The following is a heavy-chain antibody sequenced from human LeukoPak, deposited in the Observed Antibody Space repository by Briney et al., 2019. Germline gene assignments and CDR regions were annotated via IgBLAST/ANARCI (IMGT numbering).Heavy chain of an antibody. CDR1: GGSISPYY. CDR3: ACGLAKPLIFDY. CDR2: IYTTGST. D-gene: IGHD3/OR15-3a*01. V-gene: IGHV4-4*07. Sequence: PSETLSLTCTVSGGSISPYYWSWIRQPAGKGLEWIGRIYTTGSTNYNPSLKSRVTMSLDTSKNQFSLKLSSVTAADTAVYYCACGLAKPLIFDYWGQGTLVTVSS. J-gene: IGHJ4*02.